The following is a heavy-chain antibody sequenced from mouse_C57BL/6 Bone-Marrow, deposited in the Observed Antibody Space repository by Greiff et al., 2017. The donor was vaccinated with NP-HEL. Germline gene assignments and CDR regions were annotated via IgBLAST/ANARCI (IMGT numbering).Heavy chain of an antibody. V-gene: IGHV5-4*01. D-gene: IGHD2-1*01. J-gene: IGHJ3*01. Sequence: EVQRVESGGGLVKPGGSLKLSCAASGFTFSSYAMPWVRQTPEKRLEWVATISDGGSYTYYPENVKGRVTITRDNAKNNLYLQMSHLKSEDTAMYYCTRGGYGNSFAYWGQGTLVTVSA. CDR1: GFTFSSYA. CDR3: TRGGYGNSFAY. CDR2: ISDGGSYT.